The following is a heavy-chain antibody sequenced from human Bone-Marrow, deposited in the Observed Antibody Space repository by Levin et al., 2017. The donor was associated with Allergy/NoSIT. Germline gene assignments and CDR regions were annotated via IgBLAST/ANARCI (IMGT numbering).Heavy chain of an antibody. J-gene: IGHJ6*02. D-gene: IGHD2-15*01. V-gene: IGHV3-53*01. Sequence: PGGSLRLSCAASGFTVSSNYMSWVRQAPGKGLEWVSVIYSGGSTYYADSVKGRFTISRDNSKNTLYLQMNSLRAEDTAVYYCARVDGCSGGYKSSPYYYYGMDVWGQGTTVTVSS. CDR1: GFTVSSNY. CDR2: IYSGGST. CDR3: ARVDGCSGGYKSSPYYYYGMDV.